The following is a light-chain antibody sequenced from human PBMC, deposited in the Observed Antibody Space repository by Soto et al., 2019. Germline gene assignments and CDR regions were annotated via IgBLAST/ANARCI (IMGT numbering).Light chain of an antibody. V-gene: IGKV3-15*01. J-gene: IGKJ1*01. CDR2: GAS. Sequence: EIVMTQSPATLSVSPGERATLSCRASQSVSSNLAWYQQKPGQAPRLLIYGASTRATGIPARFSGSGSGTEFTLTISSLQSEDFAVYHCQQYNNWPPKFGQGTKV. CDR1: QSVSSN. CDR3: QQYNNWPPK.